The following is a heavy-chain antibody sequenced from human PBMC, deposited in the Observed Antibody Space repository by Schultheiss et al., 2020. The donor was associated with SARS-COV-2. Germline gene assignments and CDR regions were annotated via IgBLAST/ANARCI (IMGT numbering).Heavy chain of an antibody. J-gene: IGHJ1*01. V-gene: IGHV4-34*01. CDR1: GGSFSGYY. CDR2: INHSGST. D-gene: IGHD2-15*01. CDR3: ASTSDIVVAVATA. Sequence: GSLRLSCAVYGGSFSGYYWSWIRQPPGKGLEWIGEINHSGSTNYNPSLKSRVTISVDTSKNQFSLKLRSVTATDTAVYYCASTSDIVVAVATAWGQGTLVTVSS.